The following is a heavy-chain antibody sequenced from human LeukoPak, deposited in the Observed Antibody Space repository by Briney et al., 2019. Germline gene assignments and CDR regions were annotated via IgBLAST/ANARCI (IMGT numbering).Heavy chain of an antibody. CDR3: ASTSRGVIDY. J-gene: IGHJ4*02. CDR1: GFTFSSYS. Sequence: PGGSLRLSCAASGFTFSSYSMNWVRQAPGKGLEWVSYISSSSSTIYYADSVKGRFTISRDNSKNTLYLQMNSLRGEDAAVYYCASTSRGVIDYWGQGTLVTVSS. CDR2: ISSSSSTI. V-gene: IGHV3-48*01. D-gene: IGHD3-10*01.